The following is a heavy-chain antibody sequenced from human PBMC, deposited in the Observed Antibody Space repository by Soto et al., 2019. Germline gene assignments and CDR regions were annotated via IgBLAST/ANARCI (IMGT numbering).Heavy chain of an antibody. CDR3: ARTQGFYYYYYYMDV. V-gene: IGHV4-34*01. Sequence: SETLSLTCAVYGGSFSGYYWSWIRQPPGKGLEWIGEINHSGSTNYNPSLKSRVTISVDTSKNQFSLKLSSVTAADTAVYYCARTQGFYYYYYYMDVWGKGTTVTVSS. CDR1: GGSFSGYY. J-gene: IGHJ6*03. CDR2: INHSGST.